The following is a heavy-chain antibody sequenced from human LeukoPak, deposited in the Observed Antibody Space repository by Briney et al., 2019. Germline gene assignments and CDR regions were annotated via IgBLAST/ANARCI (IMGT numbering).Heavy chain of an antibody. D-gene: IGHD6-19*01. CDR3: ARDSSGYSSGWYPDY. CDR1: GGTFSSYA. CDR2: IIPIFGTA. V-gene: IGHV1-69*13. J-gene: IGHJ4*02. Sequence: SVKVSCKASGGTFSSYAISWVRQAPGQGLEWMGGIIPIFGTANYAQKFQGRVTITADESTSTAYMELSSLRSDDAAVYYCARDSSGYSSGWYPDYWGQGTLVTVSS.